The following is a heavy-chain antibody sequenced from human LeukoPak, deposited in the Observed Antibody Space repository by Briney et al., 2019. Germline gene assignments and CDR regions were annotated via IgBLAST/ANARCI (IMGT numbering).Heavy chain of an antibody. Sequence: GGSLRLSCAASGFTFDDYAMHWVRPAPGKGLEWVSGISWNSGSIGYADSVKGRFTISRDNAKDSLYLQMNSLRAEDTALYYCAKTDCSSTSCYVDYWGQGTLVTVSS. CDR1: GFTFDDYA. D-gene: IGHD2-2*01. V-gene: IGHV3-9*01. CDR3: AKTDCSSTSCYVDY. CDR2: ISWNSGSI. J-gene: IGHJ4*02.